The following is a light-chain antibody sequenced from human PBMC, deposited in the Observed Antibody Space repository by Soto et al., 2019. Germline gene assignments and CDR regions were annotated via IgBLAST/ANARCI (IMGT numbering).Light chain of an antibody. J-gene: IGKJ4*01. CDR3: QQRSNWPPVT. V-gene: IGKV3-11*01. CDR2: DAS. Sequence: EIVLTQSPATLSLSPGERATLSCRASQSINRHLAWYRQEPGQAPRLLIYDASNRATGIPARFSGSGSGTDFTLTISSLEPEDFGVYCCQQRSNWPPVTFGGGTRWIS. CDR1: QSINRH.